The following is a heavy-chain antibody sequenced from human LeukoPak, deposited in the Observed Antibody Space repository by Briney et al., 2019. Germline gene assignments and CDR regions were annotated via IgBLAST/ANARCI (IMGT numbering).Heavy chain of an antibody. J-gene: IGHJ6*02. CDR3: ASRDPHRAAGYYYGMDV. D-gene: IGHD6-13*01. Sequence: QSGGSLRLTCAASGFTFSSYAMSWVRQAPGKGLEWVSAISGSGGSTYYADSVKGRFTISRDNSKNTLYLQMNSLRAEDTAVYFCASRDPHRAAGYYYGMDVWGQGTTVTVSS. CDR1: GFTFSSYA. V-gene: IGHV3-23*01. CDR2: ISGSGGST.